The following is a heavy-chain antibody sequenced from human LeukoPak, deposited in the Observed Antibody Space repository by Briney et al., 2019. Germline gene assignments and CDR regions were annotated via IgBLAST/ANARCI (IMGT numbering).Heavy chain of an antibody. Sequence: GGSLRLSCAASGFTFSRFGMHWVRQAPGKGLEWVAVIWYDGGNKLYADSVKGRFTISRDNSKNTLFLQMNNLRADDTAVYYCAKQSRGGSYFLDFWGQGTLVTVSP. CDR3: AKQSRGGSYFLDF. J-gene: IGHJ4*02. V-gene: IGHV3-33*06. CDR1: GFTFSRFG. D-gene: IGHD1-26*01. CDR2: IWYDGGNK.